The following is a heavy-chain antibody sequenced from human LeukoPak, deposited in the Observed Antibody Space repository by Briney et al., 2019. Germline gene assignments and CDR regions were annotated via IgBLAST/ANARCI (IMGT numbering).Heavy chain of an antibody. CDR2: IIPIFGTA. D-gene: IGHD6-13*01. J-gene: IGHJ4*02. Sequence: GASVKVSCKASGGTFSSNAISWVRQAPGQGLEWMGGIIPIFGTANYAQKFQGRVTITADESTTTAYMELSSLRSEDTAVYYCARLGIYSSSWYAWGQGTLVTVSS. V-gene: IGHV1-69*13. CDR3: ARLGIYSSSWYA. CDR1: GGTFSSNA.